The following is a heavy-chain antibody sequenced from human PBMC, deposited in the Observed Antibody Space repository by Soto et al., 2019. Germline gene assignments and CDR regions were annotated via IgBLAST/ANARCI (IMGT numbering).Heavy chain of an antibody. CDR1: GGPFGSYA. CDR3: ARSQGSSTSLEIYYYYYYGMDV. D-gene: IGHD2-2*01. V-gene: IGHV1-69*01. CDR2: IIPILGTA. Sequence: QVQLVQSGAEVRKPGSSVKVSCKASGGPFGSYAISWVRQAPGQGLEWLGGIIPILGTANYAQKFQGRVTIAADESTSTAYMELSSLRSEDTAVYYCARSQGSSTSLEIYYYYYYGMDVWGQGTTVTVSS. J-gene: IGHJ6*02.